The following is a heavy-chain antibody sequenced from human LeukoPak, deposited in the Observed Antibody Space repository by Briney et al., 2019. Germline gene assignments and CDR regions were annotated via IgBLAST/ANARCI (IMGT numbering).Heavy chain of an antibody. D-gene: IGHD6-19*01. CDR1: GFTFSSYR. CDR2: ISSSSSYI. CDR3: AREGSGVAGHFDY. Sequence: LGGSLRLSCAASGFTFSSYRMNWVRRAPGKGLEWVSSISSSSSYIYYADSVKGRFTISRDNAKNSLYLQMNSLRAEDTAVYYCAREGSGVAGHFDYWGQGTLVTVSS. J-gene: IGHJ4*02. V-gene: IGHV3-21*01.